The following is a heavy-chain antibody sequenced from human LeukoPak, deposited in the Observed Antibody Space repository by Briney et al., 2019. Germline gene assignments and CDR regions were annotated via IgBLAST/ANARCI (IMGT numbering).Heavy chain of an antibody. Sequence: GASVKVSCKASGGTFSSYAISWVRQAPGQGLEWMGGIIPIFGTANYAQKFQGRVTITADESTSTAYMELSSLRSEDTAVYYCARGRSSSGWYSYMFDYWGQGTLVTVSS. D-gene: IGHD6-19*01. CDR2: IIPIFGTA. CDR1: GGTFSSYA. CDR3: ARGRSSSGWYSYMFDY. J-gene: IGHJ4*02. V-gene: IGHV1-69*13.